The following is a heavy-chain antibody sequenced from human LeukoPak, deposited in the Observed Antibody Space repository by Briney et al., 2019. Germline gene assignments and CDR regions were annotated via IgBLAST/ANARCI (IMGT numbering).Heavy chain of an antibody. V-gene: IGHV3-23*01. Sequence: GGSLRLSCAASGFTFSSYAMSWVRQAPGKGLEWVSAISGSGGSTYYADSVKGRFTISRDNSKNTLYLQMNSLRAEDTAVYHCAKGYCSSTSCYAFDYWGQGTLVTVSS. J-gene: IGHJ4*02. CDR3: AKGYCSSTSCYAFDY. CDR2: ISGSGGST. CDR1: GFTFSSYA. D-gene: IGHD2-2*01.